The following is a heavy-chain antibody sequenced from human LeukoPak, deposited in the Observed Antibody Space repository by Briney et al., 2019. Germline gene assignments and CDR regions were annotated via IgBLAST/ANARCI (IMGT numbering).Heavy chain of an antibody. J-gene: IGHJ3*02. V-gene: IGHV4-59*01. CDR3: ARRRDYVWGSYRYAFDI. CDR2: ISYSGNT. D-gene: IGHD3-16*02. CDR1: GGSISTYY. Sequence: PSETLSLTCTVSGGSISTYYWSWIRQPPGKGLEWIGYISYSGNTNYNPSLKSRVTMSVDTSKNPFSLKLSSVTAADTAVYYCARRRDYVWGSYRYAFDIWGQGTMVTVSS.